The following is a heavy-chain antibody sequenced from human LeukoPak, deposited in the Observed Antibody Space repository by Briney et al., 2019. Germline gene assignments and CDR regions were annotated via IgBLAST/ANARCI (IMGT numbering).Heavy chain of an antibody. V-gene: IGHV3-7*01. CDR1: GFTFSSYW. CDR3: ASPHQSSSWYYFDY. CDR2: IKQDGSEK. D-gene: IGHD6-13*01. Sequence: GGSLRLSCAASGFTFSSYWMSWVRQAPGKGLEWVANIKQDGSEKYYVDSVKGRFTISRDNAKNSLYLQMNSLRAEDTAVYYCASPHQSSSWYYFDYWGQGTLVTVSS. J-gene: IGHJ4*02.